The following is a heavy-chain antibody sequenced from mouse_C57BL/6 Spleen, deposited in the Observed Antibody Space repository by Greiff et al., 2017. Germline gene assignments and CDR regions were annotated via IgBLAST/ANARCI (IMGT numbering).Heavy chain of an antibody. CDR1: GYTFTSYW. D-gene: IGHD1-1*01. V-gene: IGHV1-69*01. CDR2: IDPSDSYT. CDR3: ARPTTGAWFAY. J-gene: IGHJ3*01. Sequence: QVQLQQPGAELVMPGASVKLSCKASGYTFTSYWMHWVKQRPGQGLEWIGEIDPSDSYTNYNQKFKGKSTLTVDKSSSTAYMQLSSLTSEASAVYYCARPTTGAWFAYWGQGTLVTVSA.